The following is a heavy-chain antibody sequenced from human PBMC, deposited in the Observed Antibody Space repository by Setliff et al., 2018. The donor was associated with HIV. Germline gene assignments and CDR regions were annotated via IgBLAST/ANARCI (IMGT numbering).Heavy chain of an antibody. CDR3: ARGRWLQSAFDY. CDR2: INPKFGGT. D-gene: IGHD5-12*01. CDR1: GYTFTDYY. J-gene: IGHJ4*02. Sequence: ASVKVSCKASGYTFTDYYFHWVRQAPGQGLEWMGWINPKFGGTLYAQKVQGRVTMTTDTSTSTAYMELRSLRSDDTAVYYCARGRWLQSAFDYWGQGTLVTVSS. V-gene: IGHV1-2*02.